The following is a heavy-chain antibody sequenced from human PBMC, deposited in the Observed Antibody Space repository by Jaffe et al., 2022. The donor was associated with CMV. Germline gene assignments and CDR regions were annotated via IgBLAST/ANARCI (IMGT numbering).Heavy chain of an antibody. V-gene: IGHV5-51*01. CDR3: ARHNAQVDILTGYYEEDWFDP. D-gene: IGHD3-9*01. J-gene: IGHJ5*02. CDR1: GYSFTSYW. Sequence: EVQLVQSGAEVKKPGESLKISCKGSGYSFTSYWIGWVRQMPGKGLEWMGIIYPGDSDTRYSPSFQGQVTISADKSISTAYLQWSSLKASDTAMYYCARHNAQVDILTGYYEEDWFDPWGQGTLVTVSS. CDR2: IYPGDSDT.